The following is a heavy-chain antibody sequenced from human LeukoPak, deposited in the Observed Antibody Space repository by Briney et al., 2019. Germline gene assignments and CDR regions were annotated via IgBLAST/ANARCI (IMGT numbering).Heavy chain of an antibody. J-gene: IGHJ4*02. V-gene: IGHV4-61*02. Sequence: SQTLSLTCTVSSDSINSDNYYWNWIRQPAGKGLEWIGRIYSSGSTNYNPSLKSRVTISVDTSKNQFSLKLSSVTAADTAVYYCARYEAVAGVFDYWGQGTLVTVSS. CDR1: SDSINSDNYY. CDR3: ARYEAVAGVFDY. CDR2: IYSSGST. D-gene: IGHD6-19*01.